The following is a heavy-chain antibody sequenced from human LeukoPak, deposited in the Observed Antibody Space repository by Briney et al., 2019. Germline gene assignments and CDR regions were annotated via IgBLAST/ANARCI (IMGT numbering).Heavy chain of an antibody. Sequence: GGSLRLSCAASGFTFSSYAMSWVRQAPGKGLEWVSYISSSGSTIYYADSVKGRFTISRDNAKNSLYLQMNSLRAEDTAVYYCARDYYGSGSYYNWGQGTLVTVSS. CDR1: GFTFSSYA. J-gene: IGHJ4*02. CDR3: ARDYYGSGSYYN. D-gene: IGHD3-10*01. CDR2: ISSSGSTI. V-gene: IGHV3-48*04.